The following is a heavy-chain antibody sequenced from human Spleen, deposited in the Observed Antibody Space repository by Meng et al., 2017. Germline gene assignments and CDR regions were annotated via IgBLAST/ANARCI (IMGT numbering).Heavy chain of an antibody. CDR2: IKEDGSGK. Sequence: GESLKISCAASGFTFSRSWMNWVRQAPGKGLEWVANIKEDGSGKFYVDSVKGRLTISRDNAKNTLYLQMNSLRAEDTAVYYCARGDIVVVPAATFDYWGQGTLVTVSS. CDR1: GFTFSRSW. V-gene: IGHV3-7*01. CDR3: ARGDIVVVPAATFDY. D-gene: IGHD2-2*01. J-gene: IGHJ4*02.